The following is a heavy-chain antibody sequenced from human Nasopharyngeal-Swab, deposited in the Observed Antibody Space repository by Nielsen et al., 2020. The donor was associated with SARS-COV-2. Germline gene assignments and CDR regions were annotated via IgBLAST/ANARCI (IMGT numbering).Heavy chain of an antibody. CDR2: IYTSGST. CDR3: ARVTGYSSGWRGFDY. V-gene: IGHV4-61*02. CDR1: GGSISSSSYY. J-gene: IGHJ4*02. D-gene: IGHD6-19*01. Sequence: SETLSLTCTVSGGSISSSSYYWSWIRQPAGKGLEWIGRIYTSGSTNYNPSLKSRVTISVDTSKNQFSLKLSSVTAADTAVYYCARVTGYSSGWRGFDYWGQGTLVTVSS.